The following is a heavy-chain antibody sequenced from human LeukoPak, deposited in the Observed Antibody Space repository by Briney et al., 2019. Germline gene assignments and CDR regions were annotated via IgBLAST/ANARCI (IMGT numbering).Heavy chain of an antibody. CDR1: GYTFTSYG. J-gene: IGHJ2*01. CDR3: ARDTRTAWYFDV. CDR2: INPNSGVT. V-gene: IGHV1-2*02. D-gene: IGHD1-7*01. Sequence: ASVKVSCKASGYTFTSYGISWVRQAPGQGLEWMGCINPNSGVTDSAQNFQGRVTMTRDTSITTTYMELSSLAFDDTALYFCARDTRTAWYFDVWGRGTLVTVSS.